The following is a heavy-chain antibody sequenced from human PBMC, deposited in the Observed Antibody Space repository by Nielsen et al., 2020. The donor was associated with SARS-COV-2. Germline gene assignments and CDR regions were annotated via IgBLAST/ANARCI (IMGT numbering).Heavy chain of an antibody. D-gene: IGHD5-18*01. CDR1: GFTFSRSW. J-gene: IGHJ4*02. CDR3: TIPSSGYNYGIFDS. Sequence: LKISCEASGFTFSRSWMSWVRQAPGKGLEWVSAISRSGDSTYYADSVKGRFTISRDNSKKTLFLQINSLRAEDTAVYYCTIPSSGYNYGIFDSWGQGTLVIVSS. V-gene: IGHV3-23*01. CDR2: ISRSGDST.